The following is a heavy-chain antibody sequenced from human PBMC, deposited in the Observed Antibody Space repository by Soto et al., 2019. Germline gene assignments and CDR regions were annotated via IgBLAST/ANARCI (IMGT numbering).Heavy chain of an antibody. CDR2: IYYSGST. J-gene: IGHJ3*02. V-gene: IGHV4-39*01. Sequence: SETLSLTCTVSGGSISSSSYYWGWIRQPPGKGLEWIGSIYYSGSTYYNPSLKSRVTISVDTSKNQFSLKLSSVTAADTAVYYCARQNDDYGDYGDAFDIWGQGTMVTVSS. D-gene: IGHD4-17*01. CDR3: ARQNDDYGDYGDAFDI. CDR1: GGSISSSSYY.